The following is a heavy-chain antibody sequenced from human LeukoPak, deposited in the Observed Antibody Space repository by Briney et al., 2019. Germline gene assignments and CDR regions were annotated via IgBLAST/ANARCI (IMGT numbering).Heavy chain of an antibody. Sequence: FTSYWIGRWRRMPAENRLGMVTNYPDDSDIRYSPSVQGQVTISADKSIITAYLQWSSLKASDTAMYYCARHGRGSRSPNAFDIWGQGTMVSVSS. CDR2: NYPDDSDI. V-gene: IGHV5-51*01. CDR3: ARHGRGSRSPNAFDI. J-gene: IGHJ3*02. D-gene: IGHD3-10*01. CDR1: FTSYW.